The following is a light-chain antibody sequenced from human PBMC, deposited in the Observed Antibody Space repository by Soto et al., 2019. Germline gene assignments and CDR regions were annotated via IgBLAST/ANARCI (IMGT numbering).Light chain of an antibody. Sequence: EIVMTQSPPSLSVTPGEPASISCRSSQSLLHSNGFQYLDWYLQKPGQSPQLLIYLGFNRASGVPDRFSGSGSGTDFTLKISRVEAEDVGIYFCMQPLEAPWTFGQGTNVDIK. CDR3: MQPLEAPWT. V-gene: IGKV2-28*01. J-gene: IGKJ1*01. CDR2: LGF. CDR1: QSLLHSNGFQY.